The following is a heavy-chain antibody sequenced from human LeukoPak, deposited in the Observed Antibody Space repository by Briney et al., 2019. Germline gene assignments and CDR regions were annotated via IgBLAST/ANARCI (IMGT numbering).Heavy chain of an antibody. CDR3: ARDGGEVANNGMDV. Sequence: PGGSLRLSCAASRFTLSSYAMHWVRQAPGKGLEWVAYISYDGSSKNYADSVKGRFTVSRENSRNTLYLQMNSLRAEDTAVFYCARDGGEVANNGMDVWGQGTTVTVSS. CDR1: RFTLSSYA. D-gene: IGHD5-24*01. V-gene: IGHV3-30-3*01. J-gene: IGHJ6*02. CDR2: ISYDGSSK.